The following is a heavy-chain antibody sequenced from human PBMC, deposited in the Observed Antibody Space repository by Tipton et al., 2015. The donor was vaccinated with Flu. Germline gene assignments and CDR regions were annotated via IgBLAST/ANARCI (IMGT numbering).Heavy chain of an antibody. J-gene: IGHJ4*02. CDR3: TRVRKQQLVQYYFDY. Sequence: SLRLSCTGSGFSFGDYGMGWVRQAPGKGLEWVGIIRSKTYGGTAEYAASVKGRFTISRDDSKSIAYLQMNSLKTEDTAVYYCTRVRKQQLVQYYFDYWGQGTLVTVSS. V-gene: IGHV3-49*04. D-gene: IGHD6-13*01. CDR2: IRSKTYGGTA. CDR1: GFSFGDYG.